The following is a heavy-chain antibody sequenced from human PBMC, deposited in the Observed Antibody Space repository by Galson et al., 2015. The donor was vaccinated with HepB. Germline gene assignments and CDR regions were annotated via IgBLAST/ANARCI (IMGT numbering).Heavy chain of an antibody. D-gene: IGHD2/OR15-2a*01. CDR3: ARELTARILLFDY. CDR1: GFIFSDYY. V-gene: IGHV3-11*04. CDR2: ISSSGCTI. Sequence: SLRLSCAASGFIFSDYYMSWIRQAPGKGLEWVSYISSSGCTIYYADSVKGRFTISRDNAKNSLYLQMNSLRAEDTAVYYCARELTARILLFDYWGRGTLVTVSS. J-gene: IGHJ4*02.